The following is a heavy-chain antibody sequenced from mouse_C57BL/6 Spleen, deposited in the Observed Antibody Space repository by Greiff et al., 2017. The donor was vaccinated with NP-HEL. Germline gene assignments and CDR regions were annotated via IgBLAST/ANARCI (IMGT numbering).Heavy chain of an antibody. CDR2: INPNNGGT. CDR3: ARRVYYDYDYWYFDV. V-gene: IGHV1-26*01. Sequence: VQLQQSGPELVKPGASVKISCKASGYTFTDYYMNWVKQSHGKSLEWIGDINPNNGGTSYNQKFKGKATLTVDKSSSTAYMELRSLTSEDSAVYYCARRVYYDYDYWYFDVWGTGTTVTVSS. CDR1: GYTFTDYY. D-gene: IGHD2-4*01. J-gene: IGHJ1*03.